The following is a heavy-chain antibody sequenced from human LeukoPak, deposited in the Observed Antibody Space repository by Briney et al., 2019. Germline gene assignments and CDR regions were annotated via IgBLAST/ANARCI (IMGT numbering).Heavy chain of an antibody. V-gene: IGHV3-30-3*01. J-gene: IGHJ4*02. D-gene: IGHD3-10*01. CDR2: TSSDSNVK. Sequence: PAGGSLGLSCAASGFTFRNYVIHWVRQAPGKGLEWVAVTSSDSNVKLYADSVKGRFTISRDNSRSTLYLQMNSLRPEDTAIYYCAREGYYGSGSPPSLYFDYWGQGTLVTVSS. CDR1: GFTFRNYV. CDR3: AREGYYGSGSPPSLYFDY.